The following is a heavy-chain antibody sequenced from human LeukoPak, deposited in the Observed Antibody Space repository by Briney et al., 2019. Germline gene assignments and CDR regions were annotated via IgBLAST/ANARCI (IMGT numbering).Heavy chain of an antibody. Sequence: SVKVSCKASGGTFSSYAISWVRQAPGQGLEWMGGIIPIFGTASYAQKFQGRVTITTDESASTAYMELSSLRSEDTAVYYCARNVAGTIHAFDIWGQGTMVTVSS. CDR2: IIPIFGTA. J-gene: IGHJ3*02. CDR1: GGTFSSYA. CDR3: ARNVAGTIHAFDI. V-gene: IGHV1-69*05. D-gene: IGHD6-19*01.